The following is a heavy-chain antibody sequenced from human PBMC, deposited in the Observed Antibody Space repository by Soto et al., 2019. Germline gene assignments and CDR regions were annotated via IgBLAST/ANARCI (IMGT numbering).Heavy chain of an antibody. D-gene: IGHD3-22*01. Sequence: SETLSLTCTVSGGSISSYYWSWIRHPPGKGLEWIGYIYYSGSTSYNPSLKSRVTISVDTSKNKFCLKLGFVTAADTAVYYCVSYTYCCDSGCYYLIGYWGQGTLVTVSS. V-gene: IGHV4-59*08. CDR2: IYYSGST. CDR3: VSYTYCCDSGCYYLIGY. CDR1: GGSISSYY. J-gene: IGHJ4*02.